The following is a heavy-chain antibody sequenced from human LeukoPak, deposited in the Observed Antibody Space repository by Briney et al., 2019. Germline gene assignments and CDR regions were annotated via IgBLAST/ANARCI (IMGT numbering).Heavy chain of an antibody. D-gene: IGHD3-22*01. CDR1: GFTFSNHW. J-gene: IGHJ5*02. CDR2: IKQLGTEK. CDR3: VRGQIGVSVIVH. Sequence: GGSLRLSCTASGFTFSNHWISWVRQAPGKGLEWVANIKQLGTEKYYVDSVKGRFTISRDNANNSVYLQMNSLRAEDTAVYYCVRGQIGVSVIVHWGQGTLVTVSS. V-gene: IGHV3-7*01.